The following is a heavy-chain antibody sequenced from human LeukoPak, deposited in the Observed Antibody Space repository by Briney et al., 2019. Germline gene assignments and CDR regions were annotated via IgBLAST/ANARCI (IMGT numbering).Heavy chain of an antibody. CDR2: LKSKGGGETA. J-gene: IGHJ4*02. CDR1: GFNFNDAW. Sequence: GGSLRLSCATSGFNFNDAWMSWVRQAPGGGLEWVGRLKSKGGGETADYGAAVKGRFTISRDDSKSTLYLQMNSLRAEDTAVYYCAKDLRWEPHYWGQGTLVTVSS. D-gene: IGHD1-26*01. V-gene: IGHV3-15*01. CDR3: AKDLRWEPHY.